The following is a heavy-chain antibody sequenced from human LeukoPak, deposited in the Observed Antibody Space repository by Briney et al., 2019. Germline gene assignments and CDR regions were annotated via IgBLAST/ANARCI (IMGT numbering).Heavy chain of an antibody. CDR2: IIPIFGTA. J-gene: IGHJ4*02. V-gene: IGHV1-69*05. Sequence: SVTVSCMASGGTFSSYAISWVRQAPGQGLEWMGGIIPIFGTANYAQKFQGRVTITTDESTSTAYMELSSLRSEDTAVYYCASHHSAAGTPYYFDYWGQGTLVTVSS. CDR3: ASHHSAAGTPYYFDY. D-gene: IGHD6-13*01. CDR1: GGTFSSYA.